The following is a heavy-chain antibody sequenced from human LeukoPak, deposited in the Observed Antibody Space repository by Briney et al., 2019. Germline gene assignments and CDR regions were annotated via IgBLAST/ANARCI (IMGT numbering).Heavy chain of an antibody. V-gene: IGHV3-9*01. D-gene: IGHD1-20*01. Sequence: GGSLRLSCAASGFTFDDYAMRWVRQAPGKGLEWVSGIGWNSGSIGYADSVKGRFTISRDNAKNSLYLQMNSLRAEDTALYYCAKELSITGVSSLDYWGQGTLVTVSS. CDR2: IGWNSGSI. J-gene: IGHJ4*02. CDR1: GFTFDDYA. CDR3: AKELSITGVSSLDY.